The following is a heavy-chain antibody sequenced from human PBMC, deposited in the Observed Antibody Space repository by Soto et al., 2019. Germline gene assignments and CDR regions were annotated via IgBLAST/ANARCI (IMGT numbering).Heavy chain of an antibody. D-gene: IGHD4-17*01. Sequence: QVQLVESGGGVVQPGRSLRLSCAASGFTFSSYGMHWVRQAPGKGLEWVAVIWYDGSNKYYADSVKGRFTISRDNSKNTLYLQMNSLRAEDTAVYYCARPGDSGDDAFDIWGQGTMVTVSS. CDR2: IWYDGSNK. CDR1: GFTFSSYG. J-gene: IGHJ3*02. CDR3: ARPGDSGDDAFDI. V-gene: IGHV3-33*01.